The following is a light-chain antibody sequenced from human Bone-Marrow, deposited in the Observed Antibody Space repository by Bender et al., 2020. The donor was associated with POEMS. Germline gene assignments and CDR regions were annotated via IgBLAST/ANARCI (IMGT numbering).Light chain of an antibody. J-gene: IGLJ2*01. Sequence: QSALTQPASVSGSPGQSITISCTGTTSDVGSSKYVFWYQQYPGKAPRLMIYEGTERPSGVSSRFSASKSDNTASLTISGLQAEDEADYYCCSYSGSGVIFGGGTKLTVL. V-gene: IGLV2-23*01. CDR3: CSYSGSGVI. CDR1: TSDVGSSKY. CDR2: EGT.